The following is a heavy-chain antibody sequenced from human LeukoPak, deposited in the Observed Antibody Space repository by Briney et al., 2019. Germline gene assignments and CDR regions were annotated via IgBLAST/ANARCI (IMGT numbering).Heavy chain of an antibody. J-gene: IGHJ4*02. D-gene: IGHD5/OR15-5a*01. CDR2: ISGSGST. CDR3: ATDSRGSSVRAFDY. CDR1: GFTFSHYA. V-gene: IGHV3-23*01. Sequence: GGSLRLSYAASGFTFSHYAMTWVRQAPGKGLEWVSSISGSGSTYTADSVKGRFTISRDNSKNTLYLQLSSPRAEDTAVYFCATDSRGSSVRAFDYWGQGTLVTVSS.